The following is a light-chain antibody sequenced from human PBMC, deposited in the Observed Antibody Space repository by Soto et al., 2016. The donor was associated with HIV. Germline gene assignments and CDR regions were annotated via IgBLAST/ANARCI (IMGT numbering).Light chain of an antibody. J-gene: IGKJ2*01. CDR3: QHYDNVPMYT. Sequence: DIQMTQFPSTLSASVGDSVFITCQASQDIDKYLNWYQQKPGEAPKLLIYDASNSKTGVSSRFSGSGSGTFFVFTITRLQPEDIGTYYCQHYDNVPMYTFGQGTKGGDQT. V-gene: IGKV1-33*01. CDR2: DAS. CDR1: QDIDKY.